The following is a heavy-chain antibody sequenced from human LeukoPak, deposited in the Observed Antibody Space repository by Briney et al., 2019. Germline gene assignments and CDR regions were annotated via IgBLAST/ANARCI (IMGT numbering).Heavy chain of an antibody. Sequence: GGSLRLSCAASGFTFSSYGMHWVRQAPGKGLEWVSFIRYDGSNEYYADSVKGRFTISRDNAKNSLYLQMNSLRAEDTALYYCARVKYSGSYPHDYWGQGTLVTVSS. CDR3: ARVKYSGSYPHDY. J-gene: IGHJ4*02. CDR1: GFTFSSYG. D-gene: IGHD1-26*01. CDR2: IRYDGSNE. V-gene: IGHV3-30*02.